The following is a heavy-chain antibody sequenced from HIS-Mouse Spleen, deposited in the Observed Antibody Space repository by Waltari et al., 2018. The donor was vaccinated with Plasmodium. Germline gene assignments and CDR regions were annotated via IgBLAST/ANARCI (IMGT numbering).Heavy chain of an antibody. CDR3: AREDILTGYYNDYWYFDL. J-gene: IGHJ2*01. CDR2: ISSSSGYI. D-gene: IGHD3-9*01. Sequence: EVQLVESGGGLVKPGGSLRLSCAASGFTFSSYSMNWVRQAPGKGLEWVSSISSSSGYIYYADSVKGRFTISRDNAKNSLYLQMNSLRAEDTAVYYCAREDILTGYYNDYWYFDLWGRGTLVTVSS. CDR1: GFTFSSYS. V-gene: IGHV3-21*01.